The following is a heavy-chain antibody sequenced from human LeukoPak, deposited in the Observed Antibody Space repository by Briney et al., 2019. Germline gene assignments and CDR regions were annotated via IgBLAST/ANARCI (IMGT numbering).Heavy chain of an antibody. CDR3: AKEVPITMIVVDPDY. V-gene: IGHV3-11*04. J-gene: IGHJ4*02. CDR2: ISLNSGRNM. CDR1: GFTFSDYS. D-gene: IGHD3-22*01. Sequence: GGSLRLSCAASGFTFSDYSMSWIRQAPGKGLEWVSYISLNSGRNMYYAHSVKGRFTISRDNDKNSLYLQMNSLRAEDTAVYYCAKEVPITMIVVDPDYWGQGTLVTVSS.